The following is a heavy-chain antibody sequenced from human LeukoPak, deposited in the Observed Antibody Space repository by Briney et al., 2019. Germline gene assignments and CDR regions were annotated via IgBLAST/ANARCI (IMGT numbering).Heavy chain of an antibody. CDR2: ISYDGSNK. D-gene: IGHD1-14*01. CDR1: GFTFSSYA. J-gene: IGHJ3*02. Sequence: GGSLRLSCAASGFTFSSYAMHWVRQAPGKGLEWVAVISYDGSNKYYADSVKGRFTISGDNSKDTLYLQMNSLRAEDTAVYYCARESEAFDIWGQGTMVTVSS. CDR3: ARESEAFDI. V-gene: IGHV3-30-3*01.